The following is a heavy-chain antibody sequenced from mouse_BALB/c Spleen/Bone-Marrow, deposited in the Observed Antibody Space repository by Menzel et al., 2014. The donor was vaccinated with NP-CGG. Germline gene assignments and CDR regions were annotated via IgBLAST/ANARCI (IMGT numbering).Heavy chain of an antibody. V-gene: IGHV4-1*02. Sequence: SAAAVDFSRYWMSWVRQAPGKGLEWIGXINPDSSTINYTPSLKDKFIISRDNAKNTLYLQMSKVRSEDTVLYYCARGDGLGDYWGQGTTLTVSS. CDR1: AVDFSRYW. D-gene: IGHD2-2*01. CDR2: INPDSSTI. CDR3: ARGDGLGDY. J-gene: IGHJ2*01.